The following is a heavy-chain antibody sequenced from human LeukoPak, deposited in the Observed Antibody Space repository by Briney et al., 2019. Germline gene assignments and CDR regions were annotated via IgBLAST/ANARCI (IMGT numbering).Heavy chain of an antibody. V-gene: IGHV4-39*01. CDR2: IYYSGST. CDR3: ARLPPKDYYYYYMDV. J-gene: IGHJ6*03. Sequence: SETLSLTCTVSGGSISSSSYYWGWIRQPPGKGLEWIGSIYYSGSTYYNPSLKSRVTISVDTSKNQFSLKLSSVTAADTAVYYCARLPPKDYYYYYMDVWGKGTTVTVSS. CDR1: GGSISSSSYY.